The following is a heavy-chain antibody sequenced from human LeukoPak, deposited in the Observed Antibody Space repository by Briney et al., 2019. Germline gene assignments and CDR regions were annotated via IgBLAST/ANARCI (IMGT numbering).Heavy chain of an antibody. CDR1: GGSITSSYYY. CDR3: ARGPGIAAAGMRFDP. D-gene: IGHD6-13*01. V-gene: IGHV4-39*07. J-gene: IGHJ5*02. Sequence: SETLSLTCTVSGGSITSSYYYWGWIRQPPEKGLEWIATISYSGSTYYNPSVKSRVTISRDTSKNQFSVSLNSVTAADTAVYYCARGPGIAAAGMRFDPWGQGTLVTVSS. CDR2: ISYSGST.